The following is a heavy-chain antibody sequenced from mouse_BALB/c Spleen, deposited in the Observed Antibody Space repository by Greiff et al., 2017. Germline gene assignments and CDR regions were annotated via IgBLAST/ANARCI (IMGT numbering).Heavy chain of an antibody. Sequence: VQLQQPGAELVKPGTSVKLSCKASGYNFTSYWINWVKLRPGQGLEWIGDIYPGSGSTNYNEKFKSKATLTVDTSSSTAYMQLSSLASEDSALYYCARSYGGYAMDYWGQGTSVTVSS. CDR2: IYPGSGST. CDR1: GYNFTSYW. J-gene: IGHJ4*01. D-gene: IGHD1-2*01. CDR3: ARSYGGYAMDY. V-gene: IGHV1-55*01.